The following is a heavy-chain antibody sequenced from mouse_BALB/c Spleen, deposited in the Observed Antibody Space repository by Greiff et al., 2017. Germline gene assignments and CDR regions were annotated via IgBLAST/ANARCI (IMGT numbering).Heavy chain of an antibody. V-gene: IGHV14-3*02. CDR2: IDPANGNT. Sequence: EVMLVESGAELVKPGASVKLSCTASGFNIKDTYMHWVKQRPEQGLEWIGRIDPANGNTKYDPKFQGKATITADTSSNTAYLQLSSLTSEDTAVYYCAPWFAYWGQGTLVTVSA. CDR1: GFNIKDTY. J-gene: IGHJ3*01. CDR3: APWFAY.